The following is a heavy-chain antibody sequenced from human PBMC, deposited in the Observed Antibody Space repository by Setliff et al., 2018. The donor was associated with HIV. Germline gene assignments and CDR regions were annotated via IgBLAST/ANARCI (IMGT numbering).Heavy chain of an antibody. CDR3: ARFCSGGSCPDY. V-gene: IGHV4-59*11. D-gene: IGHD2-15*01. Sequence: ETLSLTCSVSGGSITSHYWTWIRQPPGKGLEWIGVISYSGSPHYNPSLKSRVTIGMDTSKNQVSLTLSSVTAVDTAVYYCARFCSGGSCPDYWGQGTRVTVSS. CDR1: GGSITSHY. CDR2: ISYSGSP. J-gene: IGHJ4*02.